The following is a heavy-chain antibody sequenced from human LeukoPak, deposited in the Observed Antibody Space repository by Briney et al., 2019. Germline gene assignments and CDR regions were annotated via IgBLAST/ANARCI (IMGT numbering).Heavy chain of an antibody. J-gene: IGHJ4*02. V-gene: IGHV3-23*01. CDR2: ISHSRSSI. CDR3: AMALDY. CDR1: GFTFSNYL. Sequence: GGSLRLSCVGSGFTFSNYLMNWVRQAPGKGLEWVSGISHSRSSIYYADSVKGRFTISRDNSKNTLYLQMDRLRVEDTAVYYCAMALDYWGQGTLVTVSS.